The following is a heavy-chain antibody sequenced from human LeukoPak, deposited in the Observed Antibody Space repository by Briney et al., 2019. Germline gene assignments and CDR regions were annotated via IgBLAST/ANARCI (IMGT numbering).Heavy chain of an antibody. CDR2: INHSGST. Sequence: KSSETLSLTCTVSGGSISSYYWSWIRQPPGKGLEWIGEINHSGSTNYNPSLKSRVTISVDTSKNQFSLKLSSVTAADTAVYYCARGGPGIAAAGYWGQGTLVTVSS. J-gene: IGHJ4*02. V-gene: IGHV4-34*01. CDR3: ARGGPGIAAAGY. CDR1: GGSISSYY. D-gene: IGHD6-13*01.